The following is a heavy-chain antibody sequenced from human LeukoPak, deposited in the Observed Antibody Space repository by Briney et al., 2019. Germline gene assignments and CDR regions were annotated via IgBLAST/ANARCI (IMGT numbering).Heavy chain of an antibody. D-gene: IGHD2-15*01. CDR2: INPNSGDT. V-gene: IGHV1-2*02. CDR3: AGEYCSGGTCRQGFDY. Sequence: ASVKVSCKASGYTFTGYYMHWVRQAPGQGLEYMGWINPNSGDTNHAQNFQGRVTLTRDTSISAAYMELSSLRSDDSALYYCAGEYCSGGTCRQGFDYWGQGTLVTVSS. CDR1: GYTFTGYY. J-gene: IGHJ4*02.